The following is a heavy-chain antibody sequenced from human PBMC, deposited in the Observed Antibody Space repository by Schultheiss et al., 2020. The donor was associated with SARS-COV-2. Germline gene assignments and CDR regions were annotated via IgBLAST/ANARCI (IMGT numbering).Heavy chain of an antibody. Sequence: GGSLRLSCAASGFTFSSYSMNWVRQAPGKGLEWVSSISSSSSYIYYADSVKGRFTISRDNAKNSLYLQMNSLRAEDTAVYYCARERRELVRFLEWVGDAFDIWGQGTMVTVSS. D-gene: IGHD3-3*01. V-gene: IGHV3-21*01. J-gene: IGHJ3*02. CDR3: ARERRELVRFLEWVGDAFDI. CDR2: ISSSSSYI. CDR1: GFTFSSYS.